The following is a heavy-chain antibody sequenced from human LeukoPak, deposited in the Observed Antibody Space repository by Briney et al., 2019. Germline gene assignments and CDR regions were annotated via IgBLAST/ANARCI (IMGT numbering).Heavy chain of an antibody. J-gene: IGHJ3*02. D-gene: IGHD3-22*01. CDR1: GGSISSSGYY. CDR2: IYYSGST. CDR3: ARLQRNYYDSSGYRRDAFDI. Sequence: PSETLSLTCTASGGSISSSGYYWGAISQPPRQRLEWIGRIYYSGSTYYNPSLKSRVTISVDTSKNQFSLKLSSVTAADTAVYYCARLQRNYYDSSGYRRDAFDIWGQGTMVTVSS. V-gene: IGHV4-39*01.